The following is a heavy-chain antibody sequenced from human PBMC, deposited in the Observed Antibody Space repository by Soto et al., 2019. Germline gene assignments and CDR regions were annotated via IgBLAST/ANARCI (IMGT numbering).Heavy chain of an antibody. CDR3: ARQGGGTTVTFYWYFDL. D-gene: IGHD4-17*01. Sequence: ETLSLTCAVYGGSFSGYYWSWIRRPPGKGLEWIGEINHSGSTNYNPSLKSRVTISVDTSKNQFSLKLSSVTAADTAVYYCARQGGGTTVTFYWYFDLWGRGTLVTVSS. CDR2: INHSGST. J-gene: IGHJ2*01. CDR1: GGSFSGYY. V-gene: IGHV4-34*01.